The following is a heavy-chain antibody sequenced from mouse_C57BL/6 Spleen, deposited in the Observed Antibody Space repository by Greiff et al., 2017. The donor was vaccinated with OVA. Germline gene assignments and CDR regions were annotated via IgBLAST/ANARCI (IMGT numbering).Heavy chain of an antibody. CDR2: ISSGSSTI. CDR1: GFTFSDYG. J-gene: IGHJ3*01. D-gene: IGHD2-5*01. Sequence: EVKLVESGGGLVKPGGSLKLSCAASGFTFSDYGMHWVRQAPEKGLEWVAYISSGSSTIYYADTVKGRFTVSRDNAKNTLFLQMTSLRSEDTAMYYCARPDYSNYFAYWGQGTLVTVSA. CDR3: ARPDYSNYFAY. V-gene: IGHV5-17*01.